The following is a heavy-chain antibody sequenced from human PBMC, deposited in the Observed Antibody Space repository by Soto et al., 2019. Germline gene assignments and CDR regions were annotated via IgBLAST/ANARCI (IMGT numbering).Heavy chain of an antibody. CDR1: GGTFSSYA. CDR2: IIPIFGTA. J-gene: IGHJ6*02. D-gene: IGHD5-18*01. V-gene: IGHV1-69*13. CDR3: ARRGYSYGPPGFYGMDV. Sequence: GASVKVSCKASGGTFSSYAISWVRQAPGQGLEWMGGIIPIFGTANYAQKFQGRVTITADESTSTAYMELSSLRSEDTAVYYCARRGYSYGPPGFYGMDVWGQGTTVTVSS.